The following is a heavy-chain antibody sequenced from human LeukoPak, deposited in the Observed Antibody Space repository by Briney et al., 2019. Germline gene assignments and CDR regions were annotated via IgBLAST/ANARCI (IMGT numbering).Heavy chain of an antibody. D-gene: IGHD6-19*01. CDR1: GFTFSSYA. CDR2: ISGSGGST. Sequence: PGGSLRLSCAASGFTFSSYAMSWVRQAPGKGLEWVSAISGSGGSTYYADSVKGRFTISRDNSKNTLYLQMNSLRAEDTAVYYCAKDTTQWLVPDLLVYWGQGTLVTASS. V-gene: IGHV3-23*01. CDR3: AKDTTQWLVPDLLVY. J-gene: IGHJ4*02.